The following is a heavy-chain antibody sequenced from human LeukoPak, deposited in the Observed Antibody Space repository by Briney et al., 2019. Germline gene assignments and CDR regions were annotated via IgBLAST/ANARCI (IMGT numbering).Heavy chain of an antibody. V-gene: IGHV4-34*01. CDR3: ASTERCSTTCPLDY. CDR1: GGSFRGYY. CDR2: INHSGST. Sequence: SETLSLTCAVYGGSFRGYYWSWIRQPPGKGLEWIGEINHSGSTNYNPSLKSRVTISLDTSMKKFSLKLNSVTAADTADYYCASTERCSTTCPLDYWGQGTLVTVSS. D-gene: IGHD2-2*01. J-gene: IGHJ4*02.